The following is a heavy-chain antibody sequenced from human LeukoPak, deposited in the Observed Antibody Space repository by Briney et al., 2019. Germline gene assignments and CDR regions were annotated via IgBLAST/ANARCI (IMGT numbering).Heavy chain of an antibody. D-gene: IGHD2-15*01. CDR2: ISYDGSNK. J-gene: IGHJ6*02. V-gene: IGHV3-30-3*01. CDR3: ARDESDIVVVVAAYYYYYGMDV. CDR1: GFTFSSYA. Sequence: GGSLRLSCAASGFTFSSYAMHWVRQAPGKGLEWVAVISYDGSNKYYADSVKGRFTISRDNSKNTLYLQMNSLRAEDTAVYYCARDESDIVVVVAAYYYYYGMDVWGQGTTVTVSS.